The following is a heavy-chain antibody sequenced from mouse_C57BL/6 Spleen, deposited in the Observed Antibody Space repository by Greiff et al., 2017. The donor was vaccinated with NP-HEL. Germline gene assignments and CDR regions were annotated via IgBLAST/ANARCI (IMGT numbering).Heavy chain of an antibody. CDR2: IYPSDSET. CDR1: GYTFTSYW. V-gene: IGHV1-61*01. CDR3: ARNSNEDYAMDY. Sequence: QVQLQQSGAELVRPGSSVKLSCKASGYTFTSYWMDWVKQRPGQGLEWIGNIYPSDSETHYNQKFKDKATLTVDKSSSTAYMQLSSLTSEDSAVYYCARNSNEDYAMDYWGQGTSVTVSS. J-gene: IGHJ4*01. D-gene: IGHD2-5*01.